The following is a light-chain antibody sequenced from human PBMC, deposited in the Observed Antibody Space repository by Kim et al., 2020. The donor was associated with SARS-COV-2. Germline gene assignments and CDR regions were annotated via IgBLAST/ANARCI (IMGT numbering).Light chain of an antibody. CDR1: QSLVHSDGNTY. Sequence: VVMTQSPLSLPVTLGQPASISCRSGQSLVHSDGNTYLNWFQQRPGQSPRRLIYKVSNRDSGVPDRFSGSGSGTDFTLKISRVEAEDVGVYYCMQDTHWPFTFGPGTKVDIK. J-gene: IGKJ3*01. CDR2: KVS. V-gene: IGKV2-30*02. CDR3: MQDTHWPFT.